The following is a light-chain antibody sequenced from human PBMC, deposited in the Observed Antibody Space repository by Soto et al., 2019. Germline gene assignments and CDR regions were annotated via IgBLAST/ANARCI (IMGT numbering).Light chain of an antibody. CDR2: DVS. Sequence: QSALTKPASVSGSPGQSITISCPGTRSDVGGYNYVSWYQQHPGKAPKLMIYDVSNRPSGVSNRFSGSKSGNTASLTISGLQAEDEADYYCSSYTSSSTLVFGTGTRSPS. V-gene: IGLV2-14*01. J-gene: IGLJ1*01. CDR1: RSDVGGYNY. CDR3: SSYTSSSTLV.